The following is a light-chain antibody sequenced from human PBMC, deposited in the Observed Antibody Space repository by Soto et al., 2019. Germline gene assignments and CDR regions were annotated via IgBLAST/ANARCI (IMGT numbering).Light chain of an antibody. CDR2: KAS. CDR1: QTISSW. CDR3: QHYNSSSEA. Sequence: DIQMTQSPSTLSGSVGHIFTITCRASQTISSWLAWYQQKQGKAPKLLIYKASTLKSGVPSRLRGSGYGTELTITISSMKPDDFATYYCQHYNSSSEAFGQGTKVDIK. V-gene: IGKV1-5*03. J-gene: IGKJ1*01.